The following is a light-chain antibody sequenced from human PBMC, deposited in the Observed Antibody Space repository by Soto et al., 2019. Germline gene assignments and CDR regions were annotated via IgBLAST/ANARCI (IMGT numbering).Light chain of an antibody. CDR1: QDIRNY. Sequence: DIQLTQSPSFLSASVGDRVTITCRASQDIRNYLAWYQQKPGKAPKVLISAASTLQSGVPSRFSGSGSGTEFTLTISSLQPEDFATYYCQQFNTYPPLTFGGGTKVEIK. CDR2: AAS. V-gene: IGKV1-9*01. CDR3: QQFNTYPPLT. J-gene: IGKJ4*01.